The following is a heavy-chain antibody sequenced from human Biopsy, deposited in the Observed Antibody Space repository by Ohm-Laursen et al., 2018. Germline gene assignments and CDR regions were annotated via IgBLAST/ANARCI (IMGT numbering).Heavy chain of an antibody. V-gene: IGHV1-18*04. J-gene: IGHJ3*02. CDR2: ISTYNDDT. D-gene: IGHD3-3*01. CDR3: ARDPGYDFWSGSDPFDI. CDR1: GYAFTAYG. Sequence: SVKVSCKPSGYAFTAYGISWVRQAPGQGLEWMGWISTYNDDTNIAQKFQGRVSMTTDTSTRTAYMELRSLRSGDTAIYFCARDPGYDFWSGSDPFDIWGQGTLVTVS.